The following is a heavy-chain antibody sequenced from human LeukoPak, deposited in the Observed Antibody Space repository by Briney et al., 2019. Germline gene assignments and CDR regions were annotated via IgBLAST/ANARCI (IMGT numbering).Heavy chain of an antibody. V-gene: IGHV3-23*01. CDR2: ISGSGGST. D-gene: IGHD3-10*01. Sequence: GGSLRLSCAASGFTFSSYAMSWVRQAPGKGLEWVSAISGSGGSTYYADSVKGRFTISRDNSKNTLYLQMNSLRAEDTAVYYCAKAGHYGSGSFYSYFDSWGQGTLVTVSS. CDR1: GFTFSSYA. J-gene: IGHJ4*02. CDR3: AKAGHYGSGSFYSYFDS.